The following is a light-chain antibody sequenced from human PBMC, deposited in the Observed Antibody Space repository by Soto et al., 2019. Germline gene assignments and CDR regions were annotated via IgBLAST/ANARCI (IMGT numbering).Light chain of an antibody. Sequence: VLTPSPGTLSLSPGERATLFCRAGQSVDSGDLAWYQQKPGQAPRLLIYGASSRATGIPDRFSGGGSGTDFTLTISSLEPEDVAVYYCQHYRSSPLTFGGGTKVDIK. CDR3: QHYRSSPLT. J-gene: IGKJ4*01. CDR2: GAS. CDR1: QSVDSGD. V-gene: IGKV3-20*01.